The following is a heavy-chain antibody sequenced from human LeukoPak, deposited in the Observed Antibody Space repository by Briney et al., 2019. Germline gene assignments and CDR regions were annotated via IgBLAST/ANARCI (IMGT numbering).Heavy chain of an antibody. V-gene: IGHV4-59*08. CDR3: ARQEQTGDRDDVFDI. Sequence: PSETLSLTCTVSGGSISSYYWSWIRQPPGKGLEWIGYIYYSGSTNYNPSLKSRVTISVDTSKNQFSLKLSSVTAADTAVYYCARQEQTGDRDDVFDIWAKGKMVTVFS. D-gene: IGHD7-27*01. J-gene: IGHJ3*02. CDR1: GGSISSYY. CDR2: IYYSGST.